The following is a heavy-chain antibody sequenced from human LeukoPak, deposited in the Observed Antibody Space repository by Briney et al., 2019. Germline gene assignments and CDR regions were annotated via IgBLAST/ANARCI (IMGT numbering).Heavy chain of an antibody. CDR2: FDPEDGET. J-gene: IGHJ4*02. Sequence: ASVKVSCKVSGYTLTELSMHWVRQAPGKGLEWMGGFDPEDGETIYAQKFQGRVTMTEDTSTDTAYMELSSLRSEDTAVYYCASANSRGYSYGYRVYYSDYWGQGTLVTVSS. CDR3: ASANSRGYSYGYRVYYSDY. D-gene: IGHD5-18*01. CDR1: GYTLTELS. V-gene: IGHV1-24*01.